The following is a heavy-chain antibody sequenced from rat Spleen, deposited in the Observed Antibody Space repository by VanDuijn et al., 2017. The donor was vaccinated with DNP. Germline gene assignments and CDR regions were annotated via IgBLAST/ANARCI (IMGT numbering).Heavy chain of an antibody. J-gene: IGHJ2*01. CDR2: ISHDGSST. D-gene: IGHD4-5*01. CDR3: GRHGRGNPPFDY. Sequence: EVQLVESGGGLVQPGRSLKLSCVGSGFTFSDYNMAWVRQAPKKGLEWVATISHDGSSTNYRDSVKGRFTCSRDNAKSTLYLQIDSLRSEDTATYYCGRHGRGNPPFDYWGQGVTVTVSS. CDR1: GFTFSDYN. V-gene: IGHV5-7*01.